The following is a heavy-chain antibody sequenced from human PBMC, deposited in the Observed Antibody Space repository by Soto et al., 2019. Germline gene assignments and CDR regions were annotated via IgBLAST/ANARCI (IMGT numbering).Heavy chain of an antibody. V-gene: IGHV5-51*01. J-gene: IGHJ6*02. D-gene: IGHD2-2*01. CDR2: IYPGDSDT. CDR3: ARLERHCISTSCYADYYYGMDV. CDR1: GYSFTSYW. Sequence: PGESLKISCKGSGYSFTSYWIGWVRQMPGKGMEWMGIIYPGDSDTRYSPSFQGQVTISADRSISTAYLQWSSLKASDTAMYYCARLERHCISTSCYADYYYGMDVWGQGTTVTVSS.